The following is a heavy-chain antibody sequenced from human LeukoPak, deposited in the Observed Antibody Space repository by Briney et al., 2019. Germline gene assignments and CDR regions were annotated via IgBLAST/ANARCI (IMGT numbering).Heavy chain of an antibody. CDR3: ARRIRQDEY. CDR1: GYTSTNFD. J-gene: IGHJ4*02. CDR2: MNPNSGNT. V-gene: IGHV1-8*01. Sequence: ASVKVSCKVSGYTSTNFDINWVRQATGQGLEWMGYMNPNSGNTVYAQKFQGRVTMTRNTSISTAYMELSSLRSEDTAIYYCARRIRQDEYWGQGTLVAVSS. D-gene: IGHD5-18*01.